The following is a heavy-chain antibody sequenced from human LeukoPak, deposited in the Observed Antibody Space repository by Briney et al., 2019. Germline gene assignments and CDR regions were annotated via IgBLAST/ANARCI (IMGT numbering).Heavy chain of an antibody. J-gene: IGHJ6*03. CDR3: ARTGNRRVPADLTGYYYYYMDV. CDR2: IKQDGSEK. V-gene: IGHV3-7*01. CDR1: GFTFSSYW. D-gene: IGHD2-2*01. Sequence: GGSLRLSCAASGFTFSSYWMGWVRQAPGKGLEWVANIKQDGSEKYYVDSVKGRFTISRDNAKNSLYLQMNSLRAEDTAVYYCARTGNRRVPADLTGYYYYYMDVWGKGTTVTVSS.